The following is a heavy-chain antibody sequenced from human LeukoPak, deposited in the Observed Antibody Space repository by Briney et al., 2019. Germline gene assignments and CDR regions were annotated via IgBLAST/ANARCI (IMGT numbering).Heavy chain of an antibody. CDR3: ARAIPAPYFDY. J-gene: IGHJ4*02. D-gene: IGHD2-2*02. V-gene: IGHV4-59*11. CDR1: GSSISSHY. Sequence: SETLSLTCTVSGSSISSHYWSWIRQPPGKGLEWIGYIYYSGSTNYNPSLKSRVTISVDTSKNQFSLKLSSVTAADTAVYYCARAIPAPYFDYWGQGTLVTVSS. CDR2: IYYSGST.